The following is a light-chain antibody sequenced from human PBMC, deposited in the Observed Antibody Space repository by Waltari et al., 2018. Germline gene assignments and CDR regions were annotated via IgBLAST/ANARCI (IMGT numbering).Light chain of an antibody. J-gene: IGKJ4*01. V-gene: IGKV3-11*01. Sequence: EIVLTQSPATLSLSPGETATLSCRASQSVYTFLAWYQQKPGQAPRLLIYHASNRAAGIPARFSGSGSGTDFTLTISSLEPEDSAVYYCQQRANWPPLTFGGGTKVEI. CDR2: HAS. CDR3: QQRANWPPLT. CDR1: QSVYTF.